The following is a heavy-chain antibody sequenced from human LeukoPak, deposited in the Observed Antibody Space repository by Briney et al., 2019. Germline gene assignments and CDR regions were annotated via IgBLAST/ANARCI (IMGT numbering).Heavy chain of an antibody. CDR1: GFTFSSYE. V-gene: IGHV3-48*03. D-gene: IGHD1-26*01. J-gene: IGHJ4*02. Sequence: GGSLRLSCAASGFTFSSYEMNWVRQAPGKGLEWVSYISSSGSTIYYADSVKGRFTISRDNAKNSLYLQMNSLRAEDTSVYYCARDLGGSYWEGGYWGQGTLVTVSS. CDR2: ISSSGSTI. CDR3: ARDLGGSYWEGGY.